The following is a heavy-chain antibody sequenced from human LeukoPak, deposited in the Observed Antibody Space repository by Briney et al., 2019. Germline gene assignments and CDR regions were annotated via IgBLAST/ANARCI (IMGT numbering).Heavy chain of an antibody. CDR3: ARASVATIYYFQH. V-gene: IGHV3-74*01. J-gene: IGHJ1*01. Sequence: GGSLRLSCAASGFTFSSYWMHWVRQAPGKGLVWVSRIDGSSTSYADSVKGRFTISRDNAKNTLYLQMNSLRAEDTAVYYCARASVATIYYFQHWGQGTLVTVSS. CDR1: GFTFSSYW. D-gene: IGHD5-12*01. CDR2: IDGSST.